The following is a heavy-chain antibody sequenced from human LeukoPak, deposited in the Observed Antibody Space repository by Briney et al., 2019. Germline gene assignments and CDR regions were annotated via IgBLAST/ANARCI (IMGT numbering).Heavy chain of an antibody. Sequence: GGSLRLSCAASGFTFSSYGMHWVRQAPGKGLEWVAVISYDGSNKYYAESVKGRFTIPRDNSKNTLYVQMNGLRVEDTAVYYCARSRPYCSSARCFFGAFDIWGQGTMVTVSS. CDR1: GFTFSSYG. D-gene: IGHD2-2*01. J-gene: IGHJ3*02. V-gene: IGHV3-30*03. CDR3: ARSRPYCSSARCFFGAFDI. CDR2: ISYDGSNK.